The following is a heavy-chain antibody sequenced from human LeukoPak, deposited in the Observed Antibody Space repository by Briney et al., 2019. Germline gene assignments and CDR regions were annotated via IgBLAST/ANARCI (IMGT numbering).Heavy chain of an antibody. CDR1: GGSISSGSYY. D-gene: IGHD3-3*01. Sequence: PSQTLSLTCTVSGGSISSGSYYWSWIRQPAGKGLEWIGRIYTSGSTNYNPSLKSRVTISVDTSKNQFSLKLSSVTAADTAVYYCARAAAYYDFWSGYYTPYYFDYWGQGTLVTVSS. J-gene: IGHJ4*02. V-gene: IGHV4-61*02. CDR2: IYTSGST. CDR3: ARAAAYYDFWSGYYTPYYFDY.